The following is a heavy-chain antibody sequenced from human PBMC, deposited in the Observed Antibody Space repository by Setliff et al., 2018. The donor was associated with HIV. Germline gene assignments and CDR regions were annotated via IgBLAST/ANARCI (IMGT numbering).Heavy chain of an antibody. CDR3: ARVARYSYGSFES. J-gene: IGHJ4*02. V-gene: IGHV4-39*07. CDR2: IYYSGGT. Sequence: SETLSLTCTVSGGSMSTYYWGWIRQPPGKGLEWIGSIYYSGGTFYNRSLKSRVTISLDTSKNQFSLRRNSVTAADTAVYYCARVARYSYGSFESWGQGTLVTVSS. CDR1: GGSMSTYY. D-gene: IGHD5-18*01.